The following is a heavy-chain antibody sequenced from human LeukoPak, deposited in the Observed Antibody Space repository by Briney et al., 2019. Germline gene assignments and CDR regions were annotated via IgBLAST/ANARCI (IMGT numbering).Heavy chain of an antibody. Sequence: GASVKVSCKASGYTFTGYYMHWVRQAPGQGLEWMGWINPNSGGTNYAQKFQGRVTMIRDTSISTAYMELSRLRSDDTAVYYCARSYHDFWSGYSLDYWGQGTLVTVSS. CDR3: ARSYHDFWSGYSLDY. D-gene: IGHD3-3*01. J-gene: IGHJ4*02. CDR1: GYTFTGYY. CDR2: INPNSGGT. V-gene: IGHV1-2*02.